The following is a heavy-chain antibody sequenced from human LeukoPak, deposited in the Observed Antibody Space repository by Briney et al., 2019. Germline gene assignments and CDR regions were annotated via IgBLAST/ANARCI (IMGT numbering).Heavy chain of an antibody. J-gene: IGHJ6*02. Sequence: GGSLRLSCAASGFTFSSYGMHWVRQAPGKGLEWVAVIWYDGSNKYYADSVKGRFTISSDNSKNTLYLQMNSLRAEDTAVYYCARGLDSSYYYYGMDVWGQGTTVTVSS. CDR2: IWYDGSNK. V-gene: IGHV3-33*01. CDR3: ARGLDSSYYYYGMDV. CDR1: GFTFSSYG. D-gene: IGHD6-13*01.